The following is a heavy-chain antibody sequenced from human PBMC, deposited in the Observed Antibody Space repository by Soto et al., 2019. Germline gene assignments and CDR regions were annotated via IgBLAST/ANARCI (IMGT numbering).Heavy chain of an antibody. CDR2: INHSGST. J-gene: IGHJ4*02. CDR1: GGSFSGYY. D-gene: IGHD3-3*01. Sequence: SETLSLTCAVYGGSFSGYYWSWIRQPPGKGLEWIGEINHSGSTNYNPSLKSRVTISVDTSKSQFSLKLSSVTAADTAVYYCARGIQTDYYFDYWRQGTLVTVAS. V-gene: IGHV4-34*01. CDR3: ARGIQTDYYFDY.